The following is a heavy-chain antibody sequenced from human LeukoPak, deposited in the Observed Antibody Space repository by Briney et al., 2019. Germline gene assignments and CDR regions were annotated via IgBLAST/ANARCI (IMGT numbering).Heavy chain of an antibody. D-gene: IGHD1-26*01. CDR3: ARVVPNSYNWFDP. CDR1: GFIVSSNY. Sequence: GGSLRLSCAASGFIVSSNYMNWVRQPPGKGLEWVSIIYSGGTTYYADSVKGRFTISRDDSKNTLFLQMNDLRAEDTAVYYCARVVPNSYNWFDPWGQGTLVTVSS. J-gene: IGHJ5*02. V-gene: IGHV3-53*01. CDR2: IYSGGTT.